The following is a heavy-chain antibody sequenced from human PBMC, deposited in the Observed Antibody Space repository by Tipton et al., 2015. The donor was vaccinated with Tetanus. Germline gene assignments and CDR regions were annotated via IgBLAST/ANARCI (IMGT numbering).Heavy chain of an antibody. CDR3: ARDRSITIFGVVPINYYYGMDV. D-gene: IGHD3-3*01. J-gene: IGHJ6*02. CDR2: LYTSGSA. V-gene: IGHV4-4*07. Sequence: TLSLTCTVSGGSISSYYWTWIRQPAGKGLEWIGRLYTSGSANYNPSLKSRVSMSVDTSKNQFSLKLSSVTAADTAVYYCARDRSITIFGVVPINYYYGMDVWGQGTTVTVSS. CDR1: GGSISSYY.